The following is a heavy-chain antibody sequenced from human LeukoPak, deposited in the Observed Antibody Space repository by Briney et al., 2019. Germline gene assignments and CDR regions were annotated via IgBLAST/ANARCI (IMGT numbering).Heavy chain of an antibody. CDR1: GGTFSSYA. D-gene: IGHD4-11*01. J-gene: IGHJ6*03. CDR3: ARGGTRVTPYYYSYMDV. Sequence: WASVKVSCKASGGTFSSYALSWVRQAPGQGLEWMGGIIPMFGTKDYAQKFQDRITITTDESTSTDYMELSSLRSDDTVEYYCARGGTRVTPYYYSYMDVWGKGTTVTVSS. V-gene: IGHV1-69*05. CDR2: IIPMFGTK.